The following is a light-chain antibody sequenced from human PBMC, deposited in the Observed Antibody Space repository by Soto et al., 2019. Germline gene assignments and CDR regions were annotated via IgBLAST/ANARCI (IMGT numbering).Light chain of an antibody. Sequence: DIQMTQSPSSVSASVGDRVTITCRARQDISSWLACYQLKPGKAPKFLIYAASSLESGVPSRFSGSGSGTDFTLNISNLQPEDFATYLCQQADSFPLTFVPGTQVDVK. J-gene: IGKJ3*01. V-gene: IGKV1-12*01. CDR1: QDISSW. CDR3: QQADSFPLT. CDR2: AAS.